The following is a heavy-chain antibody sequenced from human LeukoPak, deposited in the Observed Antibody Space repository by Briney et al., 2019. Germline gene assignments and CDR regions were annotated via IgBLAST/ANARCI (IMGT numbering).Heavy chain of an antibody. CDR3: ASEYGSGSYGLDY. D-gene: IGHD3-10*01. CDR2: ISYDGSNK. CDR1: RFTFSSYG. V-gene: IGHV3-30*03. J-gene: IGHJ4*02. Sequence: GGSLRLSCAASRFTFSSYGMHWVRQAPGKGLEWVAVISYDGSNKYYADSVKGRFTISRDNSKNTLYLQMNSLRAEDTAVYYCASEYGSGSYGLDYWGQGTLVTVSS.